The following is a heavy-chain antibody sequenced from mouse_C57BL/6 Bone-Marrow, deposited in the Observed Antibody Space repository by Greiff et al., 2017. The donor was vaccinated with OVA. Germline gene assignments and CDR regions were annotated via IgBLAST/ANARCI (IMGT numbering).Heavy chain of an antibody. Sequence: DVQLQESGPGLVKPSQSLSLTCSVTGYSITSGYYWNWIRQFPGNKLEWMGYISYDGSNNYNPSLKNRISITRDTSKNQFFLKLNSVTTEDTATYYCARIYDGYLGWFAYWGQGTLVTVSA. CDR3: ARIYDGYLGWFAY. CDR2: ISYDGSN. D-gene: IGHD2-3*01. J-gene: IGHJ3*01. V-gene: IGHV3-6*01. CDR1: GYSITSGYY.